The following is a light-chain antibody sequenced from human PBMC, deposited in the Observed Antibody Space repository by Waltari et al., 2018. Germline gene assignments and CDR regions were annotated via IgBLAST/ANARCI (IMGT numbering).Light chain of an antibody. CDR1: QRISSY. J-gene: IGKJ1*01. CDR3: QQSYSTPRT. V-gene: IGKV1-39*01. Sequence: DIQMTQSPSSLSGSVGDRVTITCRASQRISSYLNWYQQKPGKAPKLLIYAASSLQSGVPSRFSGSGSGTDFTLTISSLQPEDFATYYCQQSYSTPRTFGQGTKVEIK. CDR2: AAS.